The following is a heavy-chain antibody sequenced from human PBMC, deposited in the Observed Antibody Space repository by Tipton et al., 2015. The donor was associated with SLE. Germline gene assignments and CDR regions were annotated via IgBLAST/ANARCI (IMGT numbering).Heavy chain of an antibody. CDR3: ARRVAVAGTGNFDY. J-gene: IGHJ4*02. Sequence: GLVKPSETLSLTCAVYGGSFSVYYWSWIRQPPGKGLEWIGEIDHSGSTNYNPSLKSRVTVSVDTSKNQFSLKLSSVTAADTAVYYCARRVAVAGTGNFDYWGQGTLVTVSS. V-gene: IGHV4-34*01. CDR1: GGSFSVYY. CDR2: IDHSGST. D-gene: IGHD6-19*01.